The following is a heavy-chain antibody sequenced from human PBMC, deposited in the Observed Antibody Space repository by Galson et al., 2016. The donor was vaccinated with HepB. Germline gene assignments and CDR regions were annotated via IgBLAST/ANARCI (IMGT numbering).Heavy chain of an antibody. CDR2: ISDNGGST. CDR1: GFTFSTYA. D-gene: IGHD6-19*01. J-gene: IGHJ4*02. Sequence: SLRLSCAASGFTFSTYAMNWVRQAPGKGLEWVSGISDNGGSTYYEDSVKGRFTISRDNSKNTLYLQMNSLRAEDTAVYYCAKGVAGKGFDYWGQGTLVTVSS. V-gene: IGHV3-23*01. CDR3: AKGVAGKGFDY.